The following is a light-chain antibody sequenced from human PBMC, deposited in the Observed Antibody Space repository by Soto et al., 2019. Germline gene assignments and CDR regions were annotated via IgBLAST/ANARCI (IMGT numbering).Light chain of an antibody. V-gene: IGKV2-30*01. Sequence: DVVMTQSPLSLPVTLGQPASISCRSSQSLVYSDGNAYLNWFQQRPGQSPRRLINKASNRDYGATDRFRGSGPGTDFTLQINSVGAEDVWVYSCMQGTHRPPTFGRGTRVEIK. CDR2: KAS. J-gene: IGKJ1*01. CDR3: MQGTHRPPT. CDR1: QSLVYSDGNAY.